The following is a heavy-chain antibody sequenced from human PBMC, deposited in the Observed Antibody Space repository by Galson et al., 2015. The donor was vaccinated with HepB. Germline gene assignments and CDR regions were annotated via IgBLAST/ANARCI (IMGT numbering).Heavy chain of an antibody. D-gene: IGHD3-10*01. Sequence: SLRLSCAASGFTFSSYWMHWVRQAPGKRLVWVSRINSDGSSTSYADSVKGRFTISRDNAKNTLYLQMNSLRAEDTAVYYCAREGEDGSGSYFQGWGQGTLVTVSS. J-gene: IGHJ1*01. V-gene: IGHV3-74*01. CDR1: GFTFSSYW. CDR3: AREGEDGSGSYFQG. CDR2: INSDGSST.